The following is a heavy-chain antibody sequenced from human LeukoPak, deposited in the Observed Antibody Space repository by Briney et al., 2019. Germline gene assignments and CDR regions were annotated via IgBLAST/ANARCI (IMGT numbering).Heavy chain of an antibody. CDR1: GFTFDVYA. J-gene: IGHJ4*02. CDR2: TNWDGTNT. D-gene: IGHD3-22*01. CDR3: AKGDSGHDSIFHPPGAFDS. V-gene: IGHV3-43D*03. Sequence: PGGSLRLSCVASGFTFDVYAMHWVRQAPGKGLEWVCLTNWDGTNTLCAGSVTGGFTISRDNNKSSLFLQMNSLKPEDTALYYCAKGDSGHDSIFHPPGAFDSWGQGTLVTVSS.